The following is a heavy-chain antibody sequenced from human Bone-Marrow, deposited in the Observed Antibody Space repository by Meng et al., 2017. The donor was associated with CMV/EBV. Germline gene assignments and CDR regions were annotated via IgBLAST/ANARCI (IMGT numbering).Heavy chain of an antibody. CDR3: ARVYIWGNYRLDY. Sequence: SSAYIYSGGYYWSWTRQHTGKGLEWIGYISYSATTYYNPSLESRVTISVDTSKNQFSLKLSSVTATDTAVYFCARVYIWGNYRLDYWGQGALVTVSS. CDR1: SAYIYSGGYY. CDR2: ISYSATT. V-gene: IGHV4-31*02. J-gene: IGHJ4*02. D-gene: IGHD3-16*02.